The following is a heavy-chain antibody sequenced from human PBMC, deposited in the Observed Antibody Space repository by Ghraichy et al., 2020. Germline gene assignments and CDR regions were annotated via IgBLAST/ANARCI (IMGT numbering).Heavy chain of an antibody. CDR2: IYSGGTI. CDR3: ARGGTWQLGSCYYDY. Sequence: GVLNISCAASGFTVSSNYMSWVRQGPGKGLEWVSVIYSGGTIKYADSVKGRFTISRDNSKNTLYLQMNSLGPEDTAIYYCARGGTWQLGSCYYDYWGQGTLVTVSS. V-gene: IGHV3-66*02. J-gene: IGHJ4*02. CDR1: GFTVSSNY. D-gene: IGHD1-1*01.